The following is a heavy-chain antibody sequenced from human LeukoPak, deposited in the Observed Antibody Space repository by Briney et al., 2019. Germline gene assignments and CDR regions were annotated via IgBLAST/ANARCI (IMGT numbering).Heavy chain of an antibody. J-gene: IGHJ4*02. V-gene: IGHV3-23*01. CDR2: ISGSGGDT. Sequence: PGGSLSLSCAASGFTFSSYAMSWVRQAPGKGLEWVSGISGSGGDTYYADSVKGRFTISRDNSKNTLYLQMNSLRVEDTAVYYCAKDRYSSSWYWDYWGQGNLVTLSS. D-gene: IGHD6-13*01. CDR3: AKDRYSSSWYWDY. CDR1: GFTFSSYA.